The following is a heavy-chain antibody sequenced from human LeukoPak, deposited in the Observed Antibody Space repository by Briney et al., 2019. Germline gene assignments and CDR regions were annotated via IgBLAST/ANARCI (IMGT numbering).Heavy chain of an antibody. J-gene: IGHJ5*02. CDR3: ARATYSSSSYWFDP. D-gene: IGHD6-6*01. CDR2: INHSGST. Sequence: SETLSLTCAVYGGSFSGYYWSWIRQPLGKGLEWIGEINHSGSTNYNPSLKSRVTISVDTSKNQFSLKLSSVTAADTAVYYCARATYSSSSYWFDPWGQGTLVTVSS. V-gene: IGHV4-34*01. CDR1: GGSFSGYY.